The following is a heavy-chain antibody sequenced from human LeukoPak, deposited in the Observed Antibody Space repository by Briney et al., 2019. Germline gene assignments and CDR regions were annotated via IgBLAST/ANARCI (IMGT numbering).Heavy chain of an antibody. J-gene: IGHJ4*02. CDR2: IYHSGST. CDR3: ARDRRSGFWSGYSDY. Sequence: SETLSLTCTVSGGSISSYYWSWIRQPPGKGLEWIGYIYHSGSTYYNPSLKSRVTISVDRSKNQFSLKLSSVTAADTAVYYCARDRRSGFWSGYSDYWGQGTLVTVSS. D-gene: IGHD3-3*01. CDR1: GGSISSYY. V-gene: IGHV4-59*12.